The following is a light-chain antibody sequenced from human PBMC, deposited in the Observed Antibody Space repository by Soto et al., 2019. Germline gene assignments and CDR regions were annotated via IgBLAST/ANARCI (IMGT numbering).Light chain of an antibody. CDR3: SSYSSVTTLWV. J-gene: IGLJ3*02. Sequence: SALTQPASVSGSPGQSITISCTGTSSDVGGYNYVSWYQQHPGKAPKLIIYEVSNRPSGVSNRFSGSKSGNTASLTVSGLQAEDEADYYCSSYSSVTTLWVFGGGTKLTVL. CDR2: EVS. CDR1: SSDVGGYNY. V-gene: IGLV2-14*01.